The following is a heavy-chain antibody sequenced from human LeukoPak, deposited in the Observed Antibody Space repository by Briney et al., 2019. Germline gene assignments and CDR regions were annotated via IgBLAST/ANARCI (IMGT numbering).Heavy chain of an antibody. CDR3: AQGNYDYGDYRGAFEI. J-gene: IGHJ3*02. V-gene: IGHV3-23*01. D-gene: IGHD4-17*01. CDR2: ISGSRIST. CDR1: GFTFSSYG. Sequence: GGSLRLSCAASGFTFSSYGMSWVRQAPGKGLEWVSAISGSRISTYYADSVKGRFTISRDNSKNTLYLQMNSLRVEDTAVYYCAQGNYDYGDYRGAFEIWGLGTMVTVSS.